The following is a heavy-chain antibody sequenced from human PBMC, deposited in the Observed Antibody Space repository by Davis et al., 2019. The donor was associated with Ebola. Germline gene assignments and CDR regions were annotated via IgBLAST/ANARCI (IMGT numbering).Heavy chain of an antibody. J-gene: IGHJ3*02. CDR3: VRDSSPKYCSSATCSKGSAFDI. Sequence: GESLTISCAASGFTFSSYGMSWVRQAPGRGMEYVSAISNNGDFTYYADSVKDRFTISRDNSTNTLFLQMNSLTTGDTAVYYCVRDSSPKYCSSATCSKGSAFDIWGQGTMVTVSS. D-gene: IGHD2-2*01. CDR1: GFTFSSYG. CDR2: ISNNGDFT. V-gene: IGHV3-64D*06.